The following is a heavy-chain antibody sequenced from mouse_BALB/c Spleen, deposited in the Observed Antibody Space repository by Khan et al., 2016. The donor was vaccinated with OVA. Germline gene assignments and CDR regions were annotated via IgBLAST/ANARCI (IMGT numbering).Heavy chain of an antibody. D-gene: IGHD2-10*01. CDR1: GFSLNGYG. CDR2: IWGDGGT. J-gene: IGHJ4*01. V-gene: IGHV2-6-7*01. CDR3: ARAYYGKCREAMDY. Sequence: QVQLKQSGPGLVAPSQSLSITCTVSGFSLNGYGVNWVRQPPGKGLEWLGMIWGDGGTDYNYDLISSLSISKDKSKSQVFLKMNSLQTDDTAMYYCARAYYGKCREAMDYWGQGTSVTVSS.